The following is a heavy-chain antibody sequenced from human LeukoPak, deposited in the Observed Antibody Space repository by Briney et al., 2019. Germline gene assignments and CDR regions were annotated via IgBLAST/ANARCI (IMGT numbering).Heavy chain of an antibody. CDR3: TRIFRTAHFDY. J-gene: IGHJ4*02. V-gene: IGHV3-15*07. CDR2: IKSKTDGGTT. CDR1: GFTFTNAW. D-gene: IGHD2/OR15-2a*01. Sequence: GGSLRLSCAASGFTFTNAWMNWVRQAPGKGLEWVGRIKSKTDGGTTDYAAPVKGRFTISRDNSENTLYLQVNSLKTEDTAVYYCTRIFRTAHFDYWGQGTPVTVSS.